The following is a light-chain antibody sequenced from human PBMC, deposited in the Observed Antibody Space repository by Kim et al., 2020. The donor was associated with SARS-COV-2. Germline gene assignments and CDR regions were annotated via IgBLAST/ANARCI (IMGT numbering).Light chain of an antibody. V-gene: IGLV3-19*01. CDR1: SLRSYY. CDR2: GKN. Sequence: GQTVRITCQGDSLRSYYASWYQQKPRQAPVLVIYGKNNRPSGIPDRFSGSSSGNTASLTITGAQAEDEADYYCNSRDSSGNHLYVVFGGGTKLTVL. CDR3: NSRDSSGNHLYVV. J-gene: IGLJ2*01.